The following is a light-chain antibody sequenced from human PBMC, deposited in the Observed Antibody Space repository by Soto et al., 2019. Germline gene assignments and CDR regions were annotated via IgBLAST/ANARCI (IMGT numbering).Light chain of an antibody. CDR2: AAS. Sequence: DIQMTQSPSSLSASVGDRVTITCRASQGISKYLAWYQQKPGKVPKLLIYAASTLQSGVPSRFSGSGSGTDFTLTISSLQPEDVATYYCQKYNSARFTFGPGTKVDIK. CDR1: QGISKY. CDR3: QKYNSARFT. V-gene: IGKV1-27*01. J-gene: IGKJ3*01.